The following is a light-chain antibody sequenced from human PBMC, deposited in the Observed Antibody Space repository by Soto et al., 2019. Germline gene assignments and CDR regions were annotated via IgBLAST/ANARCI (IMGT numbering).Light chain of an antibody. CDR2: GAS. J-gene: IGKJ5*01. CDR3: QQYNNWPPIT. V-gene: IGKV3D-15*01. Sequence: EIVLTQPPATLSLSPGERATLSCRASQSISSRYLAWYQQKPGQAPRLLIYGASSRATGIPARFSGSGSGTEFTLTIGSLQSDDFAVYYCQQYNNWPPITFGQGTRLDIK. CDR1: QSISSRY.